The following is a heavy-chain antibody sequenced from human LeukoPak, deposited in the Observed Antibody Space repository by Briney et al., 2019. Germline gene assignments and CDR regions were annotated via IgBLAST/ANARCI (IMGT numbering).Heavy chain of an antibody. V-gene: IGHV4-59*01. Sequence: PSETLSLTCTVSGGPISSYYWSWIRQPPGKGLEWIGYIYYSGSTNYNPSLKSRVTISVDTSKNQFSLKLSSVTAADTAVYYCARSSRGKVAGAFDYWGQGTLVTVSS. CDR1: GGPISSYY. D-gene: IGHD6-19*01. CDR3: ARSSRGKVAGAFDY. J-gene: IGHJ4*02. CDR2: IYYSGST.